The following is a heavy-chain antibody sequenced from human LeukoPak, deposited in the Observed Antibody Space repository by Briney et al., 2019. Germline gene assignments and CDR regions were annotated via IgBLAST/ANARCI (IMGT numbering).Heavy chain of an antibody. D-gene: IGHD2-2*01. CDR1: GYTFTGYY. Sequence: GASVKVSCKASGYTFTGYYMHWVRQAPGQGLEWMGWINPNSGGTNYAQKFQGRVTMTRDTSISTAYMELSRLRSDDAAVYYCARGEMIDCSSTSCYGNWFDPWGQGTLVTVSS. CDR3: ARGEMIDCSSTSCYGNWFDP. J-gene: IGHJ5*02. CDR2: INPNSGGT. V-gene: IGHV1-2*02.